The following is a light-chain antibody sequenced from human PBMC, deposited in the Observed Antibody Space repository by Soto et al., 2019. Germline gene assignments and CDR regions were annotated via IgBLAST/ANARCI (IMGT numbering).Light chain of an antibody. CDR1: SNDVGSYNL. V-gene: IGLV2-23*01. Sequence: QSALTQPASVSGSPGRSITISCTGTSNDVGSYNLVSWYQLHPGKAPKLMIYEGSKRPSGVSNRFSGSKSGNTASLTISGLQAEDEADYYCCSYAGSNTYVVFGGGTKLTVL. CDR2: EGS. CDR3: CSYAGSNTYVV. J-gene: IGLJ2*01.